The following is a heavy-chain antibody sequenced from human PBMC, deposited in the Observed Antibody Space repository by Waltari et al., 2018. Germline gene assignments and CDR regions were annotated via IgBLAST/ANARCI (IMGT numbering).Heavy chain of an antibody. CDR3: ARDPTIVGATSDAFDI. CDR1: GYTFTGYY. CDR2: INPNSGGT. D-gene: IGHD1-26*01. V-gene: IGHV1-2*02. J-gene: IGHJ3*02. Sequence: QVQLVQSGAEVKKPGASVKVSCKASGYTFTGYYMHWVRQAHGQGLEWMGWINPNSGGTNYAQKFQGRVTMTRDTSISTAYMELSRLRSDDTAVYYCARDPTIVGATSDAFDIWGQGTMVTVSS.